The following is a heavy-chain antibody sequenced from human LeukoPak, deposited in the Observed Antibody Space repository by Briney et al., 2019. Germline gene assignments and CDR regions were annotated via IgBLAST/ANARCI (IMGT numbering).Heavy chain of an antibody. CDR3: ARGVYRKRPDCSSTSCSTYFDY. CDR1: GYTFTGYY. J-gene: IGHJ4*02. D-gene: IGHD2-2*01. CDR2: INPSSGGT. V-gene: IGHV1-2*02. Sequence: GASVKVSCKASGYTFTGYYMHWVRQAPGQGLEWMGWINPSSGGTNYAQKFQGRVTMTRDTSISTAYMELSRLRSDDTAVYYCARGVYRKRPDCSSTSCSTYFDYWGQGTLVTVSS.